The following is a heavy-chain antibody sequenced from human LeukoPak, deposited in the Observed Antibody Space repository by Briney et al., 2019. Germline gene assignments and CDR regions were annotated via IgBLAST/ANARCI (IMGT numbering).Heavy chain of an antibody. Sequence: SETLSLTCAVYGGSFSGYYWSWIRQPPGKGLEWIGEINHSGSTNYNPSLKSRVTISVDTSKNQFSLKLSSVTAADTAVYYCATGYCSSTSCYMPLDYWGQGTLVTVSS. J-gene: IGHJ4*02. D-gene: IGHD2-2*02. CDR3: ATGYCSSTSCYMPLDY. V-gene: IGHV4-34*01. CDR2: INHSGST. CDR1: GGSFSGYY.